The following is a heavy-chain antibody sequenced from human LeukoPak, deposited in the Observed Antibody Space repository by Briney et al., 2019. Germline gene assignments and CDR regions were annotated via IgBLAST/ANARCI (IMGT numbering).Heavy chain of an antibody. CDR1: GGSISSYY. CDR2: IYYTGST. Sequence: SETLSLTCTISGGSISSYYWSWIRQPPGKGLEWIGYIYYTGSTNHNPSLKSRVTISVDTSKNQFSLKLSSVTAADTAIYYCARVVYSGYDFRGAMDVWGKGTTVTVSS. D-gene: IGHD5-12*01. J-gene: IGHJ6*03. V-gene: IGHV4-59*01. CDR3: ARVVYSGYDFRGAMDV.